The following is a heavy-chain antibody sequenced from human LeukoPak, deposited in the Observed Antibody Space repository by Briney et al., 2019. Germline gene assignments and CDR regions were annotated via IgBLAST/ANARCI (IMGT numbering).Heavy chain of an antibody. CDR3: ARDRVAARPNWFDP. CDR1: GFTFSSYS. D-gene: IGHD6-6*01. J-gene: IGHJ5*02. Sequence: GGSLRLSCAASGFTFSSYSMNRVRQAPGKGLEWVSSISSSSSYIYYADSVKGRFTISRDNAKNSLYLQMNSLRAEDTAVYYCARDRVAARPNWFDPWGQGTLVTVSS. CDR2: ISSSSSYI. V-gene: IGHV3-21*01.